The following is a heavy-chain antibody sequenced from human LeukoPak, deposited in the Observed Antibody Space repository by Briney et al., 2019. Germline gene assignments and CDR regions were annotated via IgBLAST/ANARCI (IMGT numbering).Heavy chain of an antibody. J-gene: IGHJ4*02. D-gene: IGHD5-12*01. Sequence: SETLSLTCAVYGGSFSDYSWSWIGQPPGKGLEWIGEIDHSGSTNYNPSLKSRVTISVDTSKKQFSLKLSSVTAADTAVYYCATRLPTDYWGQGTLVTVSS. V-gene: IGHV4-34*01. CDR2: IDHSGST. CDR1: GGSFSDYS. CDR3: ATRLPTDY.